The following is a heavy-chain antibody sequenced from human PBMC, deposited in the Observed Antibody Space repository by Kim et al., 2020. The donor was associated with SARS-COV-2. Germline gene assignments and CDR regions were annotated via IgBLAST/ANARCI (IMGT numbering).Heavy chain of an antibody. J-gene: IGHJ4*02. CDR3: ARDEELRDGYIL. V-gene: IGHV1-2*02. Sequence: NYAQKFQGRVTMTRDTSISTAYMELSRLRSDDTAVYYCARDEELRDGYILWGQGTLVTVSS. D-gene: IGHD5-12*01.